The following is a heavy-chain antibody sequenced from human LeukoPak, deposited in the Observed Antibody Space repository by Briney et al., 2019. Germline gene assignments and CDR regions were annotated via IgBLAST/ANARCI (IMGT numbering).Heavy chain of an antibody. CDR2: INPNNGNT. V-gene: IGHV1-18*04. D-gene: IGHD2-15*01. CDR1: GYTFTSYG. Sequence: VAPVKVSCKTSGYTFTSYGISWVRQAPGQGLEWMGWINPNNGNTDYAQRLQGRLTVTKDTSTSTAYMELRSLRSDDTALYYCARDVGQYCSGGSCYPLDYWGQGTLVTVSS. J-gene: IGHJ4*02. CDR3: ARDVGQYCSGGSCYPLDY.